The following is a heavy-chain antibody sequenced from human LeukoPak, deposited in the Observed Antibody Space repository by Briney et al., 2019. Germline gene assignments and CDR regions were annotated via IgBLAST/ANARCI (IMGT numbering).Heavy chain of an antibody. CDR3: ARGVVVVPAATAGSNWFDP. Sequence: ASVKVSCKTSGGTFSSYAISWVRQAPGQGLEWMGGIIPIFGTANYAQKFQGRVTITADESTSTAYMELRSLRSEDTAVYYCARGVVVVPAATAGSNWFDPWGQGTLVTVSS. D-gene: IGHD2-2*01. CDR1: GGTFSSYA. J-gene: IGHJ5*02. V-gene: IGHV1-69*13. CDR2: IIPIFGTA.